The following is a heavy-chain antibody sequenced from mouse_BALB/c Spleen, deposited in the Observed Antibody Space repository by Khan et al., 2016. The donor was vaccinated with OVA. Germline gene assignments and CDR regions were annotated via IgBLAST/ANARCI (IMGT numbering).Heavy chain of an antibody. CDR1: GYSFTGYI. CDR3: ARGGYGTFAY. D-gene: IGHD2-1*01. Sequence: VQLQQSGPELVKPGASMKISCKASGYSFTGYILNWVKQSPGKNLEWIGLINPNNGDPTYNQKFKGKATLTIDRSSSTAYMELLSLTSEDSAVYYCARGGYGTFAYWGQGTLVTVSA. J-gene: IGHJ3*01. CDR2: INPNNGDP. V-gene: IGHV1-37*01.